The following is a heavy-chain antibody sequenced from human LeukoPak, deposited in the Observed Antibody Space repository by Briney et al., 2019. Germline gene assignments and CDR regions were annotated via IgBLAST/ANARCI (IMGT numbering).Heavy chain of an antibody. CDR3: ARGNRLYTSSWSSLAFDI. J-gene: IGHJ3*02. CDR1: GYTFTSYD. Sequence: DSVEVPCKASGYTFTSYDINWVRQATGQGLEWMGWMNPISGYTGYAQNFQGRVTMTGNTAISTAYLELSSLKSEDAAVYYCARGNRLYTSSWSSLAFDIWGQGTMVTVSS. V-gene: IGHV1-8*01. CDR2: MNPISGYT. D-gene: IGHD6-13*01.